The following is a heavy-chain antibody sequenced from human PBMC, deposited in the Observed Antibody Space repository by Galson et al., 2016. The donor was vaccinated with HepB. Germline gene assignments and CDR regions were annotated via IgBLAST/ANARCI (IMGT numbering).Heavy chain of an antibody. CDR1: SSYS. V-gene: IGHV4-39*01. D-gene: IGHD2/OR15-2a*01. Sequence: SSYSMNWVRQPPGKGLEWIGILYYSGSTHYNPSLKSRVTISGDMSKNQFSLKLSSVIAADTAVYYCARHVSEYRSYGMDVWGQGTTVTVSS. J-gene: IGHJ6*02. CDR2: LYYSGST. CDR3: ARHVSEYRSYGMDV.